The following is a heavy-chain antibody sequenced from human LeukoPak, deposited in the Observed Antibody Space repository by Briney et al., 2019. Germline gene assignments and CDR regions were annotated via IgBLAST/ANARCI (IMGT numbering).Heavy chain of an antibody. CDR2: VNAGGDGI. Sequence: GGSLRLSCAASGYTFPSYRVNWVRQSPGKGLEWISYVNAGGDGIHHADSVTGRFTNSKDNAEKSVYLQMNSLRVEDTAVYYCVRGGRGRDDYFDYWGQRTEVTVSS. D-gene: IGHD3-10*01. J-gene: IGHJ4*02. CDR1: GYTFPSYR. V-gene: IGHV3-48*04. CDR3: VRGGRGRDDYFDY.